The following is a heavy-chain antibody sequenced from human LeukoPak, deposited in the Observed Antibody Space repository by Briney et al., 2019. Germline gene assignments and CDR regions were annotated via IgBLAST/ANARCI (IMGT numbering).Heavy chain of an antibody. D-gene: IGHD2-8*01. CDR3: ARLPPNTYYYYYMDV. CDR2: IYYSGST. V-gene: IGHV4-38-2*02. CDR1: GYSISGGYY. Sequence: SETLSLTCTVSGYSISGGYYWGWIRQPPGKGLEWTGSIYYSGSTYYNPSLKSRVTISVDTSKNQFSLKLSSVTAADTAVYYCARLPPNTYYYYYMDVWGKGTTVTVSS. J-gene: IGHJ6*03.